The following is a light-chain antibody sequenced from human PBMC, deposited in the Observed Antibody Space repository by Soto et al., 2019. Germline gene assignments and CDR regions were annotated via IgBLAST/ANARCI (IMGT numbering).Light chain of an antibody. CDR3: KQLTSNPLT. CDR1: QGITNS. J-gene: IGKJ4*01. V-gene: IGKV1-9*01. Sequence: DIQLTQSPSFLSASVGDRVTITCRASQGITNSLAWYQQKPGKAPNLLIYAASTFQGGVPSRFSRSRSGTDFTLTNSRRQPEDFATYCCKQLTSNPLTFGGGTKVEIK. CDR2: AAS.